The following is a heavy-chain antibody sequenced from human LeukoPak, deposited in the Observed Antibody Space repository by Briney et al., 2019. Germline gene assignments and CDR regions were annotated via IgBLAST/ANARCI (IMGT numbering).Heavy chain of an antibody. Sequence: SETLSLTCVVSGYSISSGYYWDWIRQTPGKGLEWIGTIYHNGNTYSNPSLKSRVTISLDTSKNQFSLKLTSVTAADTAVYYCARTRRSSGYFPFDSWGQGTPVTVSS. CDR3: ARTRRSSGYFPFDS. CDR2: IYHNGNT. V-gene: IGHV4-38-2*01. CDR1: GYSISSGYY. D-gene: IGHD3-22*01. J-gene: IGHJ5*01.